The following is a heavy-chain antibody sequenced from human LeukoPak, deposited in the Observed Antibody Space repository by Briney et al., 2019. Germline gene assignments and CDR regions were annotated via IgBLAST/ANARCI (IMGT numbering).Heavy chain of an antibody. CDR3: ARRVDGAYGNCFYP. CDR2: ISYSGST. CDR1: GGSISSSAYY. J-gene: IGHJ5*02. D-gene: IGHD4-17*01. Sequence: PSETLSLTCSVSGGSISSSAYYWGWIRQPPGKGLEWIGSISYSGSTYYNPSLKSRVTMSADTSKNQFSLNLNSVTAADTAVYYCARRVDGAYGNCFYPWGQGTLVTVSS. V-gene: IGHV4-39*01.